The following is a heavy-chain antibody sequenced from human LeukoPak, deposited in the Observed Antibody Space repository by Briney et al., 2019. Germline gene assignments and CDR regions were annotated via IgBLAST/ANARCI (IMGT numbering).Heavy chain of an antibody. V-gene: IGHV3-21*01. Sequence: GGSLRLSCAASGFTFSSYGMNWVRQAPGKGLEWVSSISSSSSYIYYADSVKGRFTISRDNAKNSLYLQMNSLRAEDTAVYYCARGDYCGGDCYYFDYWGQGTLVTVSS. D-gene: IGHD2-21*02. CDR3: ARGDYCGGDCYYFDY. J-gene: IGHJ4*02. CDR2: ISSSSSYI. CDR1: GFTFSSYG.